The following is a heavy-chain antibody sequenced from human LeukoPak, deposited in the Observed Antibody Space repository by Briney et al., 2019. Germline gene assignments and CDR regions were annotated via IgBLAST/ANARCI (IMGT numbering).Heavy chain of an antibody. CDR1: GGSFSGYY. V-gene: IGHV4-34*01. CDR2: INHSGST. J-gene: IGHJ4*02. CDR3: ARTWYSSGWFDY. D-gene: IGHD6-19*01. Sequence: PSETLSLTRAVYGGSFSGYYWSWIRQPPGKGLEWIGEINHSGSTNYNPSLKSRVTISVDTSKNQFSLKLSSVTAADTAVYYCARTWYSSGWFDYWGQGTLVTVSS.